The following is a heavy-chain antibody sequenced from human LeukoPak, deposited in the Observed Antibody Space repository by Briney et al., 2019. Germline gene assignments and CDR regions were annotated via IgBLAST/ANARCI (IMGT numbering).Heavy chain of an antibody. Sequence: ASVKVSCKASGYTFTSYGISWVRQAPGQGLEWMGWISAYNGNTNYAQKLQGRVTMTTDTSTSTAYMELRSLRSDDTAVYYCAREIRYYDSSGFHYTFDYWGQGTLVTVSS. CDR1: GYTFTSYG. D-gene: IGHD3-22*01. CDR2: ISAYNGNT. V-gene: IGHV1-18*01. J-gene: IGHJ4*02. CDR3: AREIRYYDSSGFHYTFDY.